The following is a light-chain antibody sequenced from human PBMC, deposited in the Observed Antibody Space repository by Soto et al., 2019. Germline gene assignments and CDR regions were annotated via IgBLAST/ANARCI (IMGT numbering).Light chain of an antibody. CDR1: SSNIGAGYD. J-gene: IGLJ1*01. CDR3: QSCDSSLSGSGV. V-gene: IGLV1-40*01. CDR2: GNR. Sequence: VLTQPPSVSGAPGQRVTISCTGTSSNIGAGYDVHWYQQFPGTAPKLLIYGNRNRPSGVPDRFSGSKSGTSASLAITGLQAEDEATYYCQSCDSSLSGSGVFGTGTKVTVL.